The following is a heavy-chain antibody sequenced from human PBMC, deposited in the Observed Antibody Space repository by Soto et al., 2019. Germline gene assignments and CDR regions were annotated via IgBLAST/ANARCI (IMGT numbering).Heavy chain of an antibody. CDR2: INGGTGQT. Sequence: ASVRVSCKASGYTFTTHAMHWVRQAPGQSLEWMGWINGGTGQTKHSQRFQGRVNITRDTSASTAYMELSSLRSEDTAVYYCARGKGMEENYYYYGLDIWGQGTTVTVSS. CDR3: ARGKGMEENYYYYGLDI. D-gene: IGHD1-1*01. V-gene: IGHV1-3*01. CDR1: GYTFTTHA. J-gene: IGHJ6*02.